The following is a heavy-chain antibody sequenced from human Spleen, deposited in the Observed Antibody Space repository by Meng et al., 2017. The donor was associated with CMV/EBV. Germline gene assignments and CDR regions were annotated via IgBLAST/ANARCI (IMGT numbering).Heavy chain of an antibody. CDR3: ARGGGRGLLRMDV. CDR1: GGSFSGYY. D-gene: IGHD3/OR15-3a*01. Sequence: SETLSLTCAVYGGSFSGYYWNWIRQPPGKGLEWIGEINHRGGTNYNSSLKSRVSIAEDRSKNQFSLKLSSVTAADTAVYYCARGGGRGLLRMDVWGQGTTVTVSS. J-gene: IGHJ6*02. CDR2: INHRGGT. V-gene: IGHV4-34*01.